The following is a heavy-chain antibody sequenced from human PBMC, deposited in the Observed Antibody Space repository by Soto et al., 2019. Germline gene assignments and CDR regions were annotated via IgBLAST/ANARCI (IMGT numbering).Heavy chain of an antibody. D-gene: IGHD3-22*01. V-gene: IGHV4-39*01. J-gene: IGHJ3*02. CDR2: IYYSGST. CDR1: GGSISSSSYY. Sequence: QLQLQESGPGLVKPSETLSLTCTVSGGSISSSSYYWGWIRQPPGKGLEWIGSIYYSGSTYYNPSLKSRVTISVDTSKNQFSLKLSSVTAADTAVYYCARGHYYYDSSGLYAFDIWGQGTMVTVSS. CDR3: ARGHYYYDSSGLYAFDI.